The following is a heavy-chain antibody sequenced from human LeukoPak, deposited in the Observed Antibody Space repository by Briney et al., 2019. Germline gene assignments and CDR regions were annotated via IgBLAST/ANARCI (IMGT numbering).Heavy chain of an antibody. D-gene: IGHD5-12*01. Sequence: SETLSLTCTVSGGSVSSGSYYWGWIRQPPGKGLEWIGYIYYSGSTNYNPSLKSRVTISVDTSKNQFSLKLSSVTAADTAVYYCARGDGGYPHWGQGTLVAVSS. CDR1: GGSVSSGSYY. CDR3: ARGDGGYPH. CDR2: IYYSGST. J-gene: IGHJ4*02. V-gene: IGHV4-61*01.